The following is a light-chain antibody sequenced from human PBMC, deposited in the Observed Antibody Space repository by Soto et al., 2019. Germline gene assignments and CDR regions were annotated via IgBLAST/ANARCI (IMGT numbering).Light chain of an antibody. V-gene: IGKV3-20*01. CDR3: LQYDNSPRP. CDR1: QSVSSSF. CDR2: GAS. J-gene: IGKJ1*01. Sequence: EIVLTQSPGTLSLSPGERATLSCRASQSVSSSFLAWYQQKPGQAPRLLIYGASSRATGIPDRFSGSGSGTDFTLTISRLEPEDFAVYYCLQYDNSPRPFGQGTKVEIK.